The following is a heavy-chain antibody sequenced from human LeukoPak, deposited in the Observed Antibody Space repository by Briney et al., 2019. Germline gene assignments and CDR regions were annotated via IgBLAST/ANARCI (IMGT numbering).Heavy chain of an antibody. V-gene: IGHV1-18*01. CDR1: GYILTSYG. J-gene: IGHJ4*02. CDR2: ISSYNGNT. CDR3: ARSKYYDSSGYYHLDY. Sequence: ASVKVSCKAYGYILTSYGISWVRQAPGQGLEWMGWISSYNGNTNYAQNLQGRVTMTTDTSTSTAYMELRSLRSDDTAVYYCARSKYYDSSGYYHLDYWGQGTLVTVSS. D-gene: IGHD3-22*01.